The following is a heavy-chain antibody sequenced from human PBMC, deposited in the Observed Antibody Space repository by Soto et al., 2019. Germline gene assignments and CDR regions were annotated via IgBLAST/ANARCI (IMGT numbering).Heavy chain of an antibody. CDR3: ARDATATIIGYFDY. CDR1: GFTFSNYA. V-gene: IGHV3-30-3*01. D-gene: IGHD5-12*01. CDR2: ISYDGSNK. Sequence: GGSLRLSCAASGFTFSNYAIYWVRQALGKGLEWVAVISYDGSNKYLADSVKGRFSISRDNSKNTLYLQMNSLRAEDTAVYYCARDATATIIGYFDYWGQGTLVTVSS. J-gene: IGHJ4*02.